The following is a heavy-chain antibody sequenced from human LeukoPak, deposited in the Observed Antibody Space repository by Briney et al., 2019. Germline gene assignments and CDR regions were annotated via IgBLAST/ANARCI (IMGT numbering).Heavy chain of an antibody. J-gene: IGHJ5*02. CDR3: VKVGYGSGTWGWFDL. V-gene: IGHV4-59*11. Sequence: PSETLSLTCNVSGASISGHYWSWLRQSPGKGLECIGYIYSGSVDYNPSLKSRATISGDASKNQVSLILKSVTTADTAIYYCVKVGYGSGTWGWFDLWGQGILVTVST. CDR1: GASISGHY. CDR2: IYSGSV. D-gene: IGHD3-10*01.